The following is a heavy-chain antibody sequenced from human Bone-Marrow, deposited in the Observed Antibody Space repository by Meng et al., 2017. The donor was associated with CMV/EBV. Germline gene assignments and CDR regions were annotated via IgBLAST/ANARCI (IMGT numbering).Heavy chain of an antibody. J-gene: IGHJ5*02. Sequence: SETLSLTCTVSGGSIRGYYWSWIRQSPGKGLEWIGDVLYGGNTNHNPSLKSRVSISADTSKKQVSLKLTSVSAADTAVYFCARGISSGNMFDPWGQGTLVTVSS. D-gene: IGHD6-19*01. CDR3: ARGISSGNMFDP. CDR2: VLYGGNT. V-gene: IGHV4-59*01. CDR1: GGSIRGYY.